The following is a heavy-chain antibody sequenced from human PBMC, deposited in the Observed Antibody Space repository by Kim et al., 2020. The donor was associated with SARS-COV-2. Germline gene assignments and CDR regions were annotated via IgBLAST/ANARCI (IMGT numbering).Heavy chain of an antibody. Sequence: SQTLSLTCAISGDSVSSNSADWNWIRQSPSRGLEWLGRTYYRSKWYNDYAVSVKSRITINPDTSKNQFSLQLNSVTPEDTAVYYCARARREWLEYYYYGMDVWGQGTTVTVSS. CDR1: GDSVSSNSAD. CDR2: TYYRSKWYN. CDR3: ARARREWLEYYYYGMDV. J-gene: IGHJ6*02. V-gene: IGHV6-1*01. D-gene: IGHD6-19*01.